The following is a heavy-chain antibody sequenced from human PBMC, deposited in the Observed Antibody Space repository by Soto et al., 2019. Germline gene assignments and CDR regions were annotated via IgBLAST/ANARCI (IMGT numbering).Heavy chain of an antibody. D-gene: IGHD5-18*01. V-gene: IGHV1-18*04. CDR3: ARDTVGYSYGYCGY. CDR2: ISAYNGNT. Sequence: ASVKVSCKASGYTFTSYGISWVRQAPGQGLEWMGWISAYNGNTNYAQKLQGRVTMTTDTSTSTAYMELRSLRSDDTAVYYCARDTVGYSYGYCGYWGQGTLVTVSS. J-gene: IGHJ4*02. CDR1: GYTFTSYG.